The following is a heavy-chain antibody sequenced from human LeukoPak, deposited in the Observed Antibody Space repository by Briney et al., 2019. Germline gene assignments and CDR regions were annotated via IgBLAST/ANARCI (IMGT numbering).Heavy chain of an antibody. V-gene: IGHV3-23*01. CDR2: ISGSGGST. Sequence: GGSLRLSCAASRFTFSSYAMSWVRQAPGKGLEWVSAISGSGGSTYYADSVKGRFTISRDNSKNTLYLQMNSLRAEDTAVYYCAKDPGWFGELSGYWGQGTLVTVSS. D-gene: IGHD3-10*01. CDR3: AKDPGWFGELSGY. J-gene: IGHJ4*02. CDR1: RFTFSSYA.